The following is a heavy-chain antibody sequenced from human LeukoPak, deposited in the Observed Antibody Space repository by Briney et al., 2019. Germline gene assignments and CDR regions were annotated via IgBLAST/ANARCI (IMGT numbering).Heavy chain of an antibody. CDR2: IIPILGIA. Sequence: SVKVSCKASGGTFSSYAISWVRQAPGQGLEWMGRIIPILGIANYAQKFQGRVTITADKSTSTAYMELSSLRSEDTAVYYCATYSTVTPLGYWGQGTLVTVSS. D-gene: IGHD4-17*01. V-gene: IGHV1-69*04. CDR1: GGTFSSYA. CDR3: ATYSTVTPLGY. J-gene: IGHJ4*02.